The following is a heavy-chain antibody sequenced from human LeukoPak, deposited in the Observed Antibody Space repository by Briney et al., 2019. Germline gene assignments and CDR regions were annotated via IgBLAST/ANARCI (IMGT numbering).Heavy chain of an antibody. V-gene: IGHV1-2*02. D-gene: IGHD5-24*01. Sequence: ASVKVSCKASGYTFTGYYMHWVRQAPGQGLEWMGWINPNSGGTNYAQKFQGRVTMTRDTSISTAYMELSRLRSDDTAAYYCARDSFEMATIGPDYWGQGTLVTVSS. CDR2: INPNSGGT. CDR3: ARDSFEMATIGPDY. CDR1: GYTFTGYY. J-gene: IGHJ4*02.